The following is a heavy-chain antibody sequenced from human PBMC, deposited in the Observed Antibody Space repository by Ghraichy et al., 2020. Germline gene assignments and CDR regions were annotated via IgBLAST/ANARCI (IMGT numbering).Heavy chain of an antibody. J-gene: IGHJ5*01. Sequence: ASVKVSCKASGYTFPKYGISWVRQAPGQGLEWVGWINTYDGHANYAQKFQDRVAITTDTSASTAYMELRSLRSDDTAVYYCARDWDYSWFDFWGHGSLVTVSS. V-gene: IGHV1-18*01. CDR3: ARDWDYSWFDF. CDR2: INTYDGHA. CDR1: GYTFPKYG. D-gene: IGHD1-7*01.